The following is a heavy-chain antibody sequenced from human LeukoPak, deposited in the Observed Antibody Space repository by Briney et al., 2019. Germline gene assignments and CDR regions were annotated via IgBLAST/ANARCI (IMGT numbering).Heavy chain of an antibody. CDR1: GYTFTSYD. V-gene: IGHV1-8*01. J-gene: IGHJ4*02. CDR3: ARSLDFWSGYDY. CDR2: MNPNSGNT. Sequence: ASVKVSCKAPGYTFTSYDINWVRQATGQGLEWMGWMNPNSGNTGYAQKFQGRVTMTRNTSISTAYMELSSLRSEDTAVYYCARSLDFWSGYDYWGQGTLVTVSS. D-gene: IGHD3-3*01.